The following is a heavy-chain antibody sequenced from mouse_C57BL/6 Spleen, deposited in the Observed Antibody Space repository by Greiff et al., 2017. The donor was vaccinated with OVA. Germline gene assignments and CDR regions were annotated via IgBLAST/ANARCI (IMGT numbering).Heavy chain of an antibody. CDR1: GYTFTSYW. D-gene: IGHD1-1*01. Sequence: VQLQQSGAELAKPGASVKLSCKASGYTFTSYWMHWVKQRPGQGLEWIGYINPSSGYTKYNQKFKAKATLTADKYSSTAYMQLSSLTYEDSAFYSCARSVTTVVAPAPFDYWGQGTTLTVSS. CDR3: ARSVTTVVAPAPFDY. V-gene: IGHV1-7*01. CDR2: INPSSGYT. J-gene: IGHJ2*01.